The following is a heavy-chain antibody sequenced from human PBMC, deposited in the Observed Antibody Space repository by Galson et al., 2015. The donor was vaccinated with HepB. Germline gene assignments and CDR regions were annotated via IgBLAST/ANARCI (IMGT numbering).Heavy chain of an antibody. CDR2: ISYDGSNK. V-gene: IGHV3-30-3*01. CDR3: ARDSGIVVPPEGLFDY. CDR1: GFTFSSYA. Sequence: SLRLSCAASGFTFSSYAMHWVRQAPGKGLEWVAVISYDGSNKYYADSVKGRFTISRDNSKNTLYLQMNSLRAEDTAVYYCARDSGIVVPPEGLFDYWGQGTLVTVSS. D-gene: IGHD2-2*01. J-gene: IGHJ4*02.